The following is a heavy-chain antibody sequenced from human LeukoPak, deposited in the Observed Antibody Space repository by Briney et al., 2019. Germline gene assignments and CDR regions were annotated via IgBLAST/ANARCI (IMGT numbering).Heavy chain of an antibody. J-gene: IGHJ4*02. Sequence: ASVKVSCKASGYTFTGYFIHWVRQAPGQGLEWMGWINPNNGDTNYAQNLQGRVTMTRDTSISTAYMELSSLRSEDTAVYYCARALGATGRKYYFDYWGQGTLVTVSS. V-gene: IGHV1-2*02. D-gene: IGHD1-26*01. CDR1: GYTFTGYF. CDR2: INPNNGDT. CDR3: ARALGATGRKYYFDY.